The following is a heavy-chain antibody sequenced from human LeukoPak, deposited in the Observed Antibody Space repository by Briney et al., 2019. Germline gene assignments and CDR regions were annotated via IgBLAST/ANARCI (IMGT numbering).Heavy chain of an antibody. V-gene: IGHV4-59*01. D-gene: IGHD6-13*01. CDR1: GGSISSYY. CDR3: ASHAGGYRSSWLDPYYYYGMDV. J-gene: IGHJ6*04. CDR2: IYYSGST. Sequence: PSETLSLTCTVSGGSISSYYWSWIRQPPGKGLEWIGYIYYSGSTNYNPSLKSRVTISVDTSKNQFSLKLSSVTAADTAVYYCASHAGGYRSSWLDPYYYYGMDVWGKGTTVTVSS.